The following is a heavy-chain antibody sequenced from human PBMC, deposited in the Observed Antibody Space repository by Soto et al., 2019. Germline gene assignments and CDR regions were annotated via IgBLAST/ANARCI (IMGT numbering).Heavy chain of an antibody. Sequence: GGSLRLSCTASGFTFRSFTMDWVRQAPGKWLEWVALISYDGNNKYYAESVKGRFTISRDNFKNTLYLEMSSLRPEDTAVYYCARDPTTRNYFDHWGQGXLVTVYS. CDR3: ARDPTTRNYFDH. D-gene: IGHD1-1*01. CDR1: GFTFRSFT. J-gene: IGHJ4*02. V-gene: IGHV3-30-3*01. CDR2: ISYDGNNK.